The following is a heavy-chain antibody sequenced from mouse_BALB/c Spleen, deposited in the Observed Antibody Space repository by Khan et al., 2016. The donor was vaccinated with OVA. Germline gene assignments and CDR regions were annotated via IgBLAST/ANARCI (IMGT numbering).Heavy chain of an antibody. J-gene: IGHJ2*01. V-gene: IGHV3-2*02. CDR3: TRAARIKY. D-gene: IGHD1-2*01. CDR2: ISYSGST. CDR1: GYSITSGYV. Sequence: EVKLEESGPGLVKPSQSLSLTCTVTGYSITSGYVWNWIRQFPGNILEWMGYISYSGSTNYNPSLKSRISITRDTSNNQFFLQLNSVTTEDTATYYCTRAARIKYWGQGTTLTVSS.